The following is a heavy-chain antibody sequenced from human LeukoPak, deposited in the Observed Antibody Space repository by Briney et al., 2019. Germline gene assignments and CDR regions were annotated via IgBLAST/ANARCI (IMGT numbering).Heavy chain of an antibody. J-gene: IGHJ6*04. CDR3: AHPNYDFLPGYFSSYYYYGMDV. CDR2: IYWNDDK. D-gene: IGHD3-9*01. Sequence: SGPTLVNPTQTLTLTCTFSGFSLSTSGVGVGWIRQPPGKALEWLALIYWNDDKRYSPSLKSRLTITKDTSKNQVVLTMTNMDPVNTAKYYCAHPNYDFLPGYFSSYYYYGMDVGAKGPTVPVSP. CDR1: GFSLSTSGVG. V-gene: IGHV2-5*01.